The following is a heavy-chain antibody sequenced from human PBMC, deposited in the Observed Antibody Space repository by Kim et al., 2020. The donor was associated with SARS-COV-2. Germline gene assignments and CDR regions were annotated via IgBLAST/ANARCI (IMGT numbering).Heavy chain of an antibody. J-gene: IGHJ4*02. V-gene: IGHV4-34*01. CDR3: ASRYGSGSYPIGY. Sequence: YHPSLKRRVTISVDTSKNQFSLKLSCVTAADTAVYYCASRYGSGSYPIGYWGQGTLVTVSS. D-gene: IGHD3-10*01.